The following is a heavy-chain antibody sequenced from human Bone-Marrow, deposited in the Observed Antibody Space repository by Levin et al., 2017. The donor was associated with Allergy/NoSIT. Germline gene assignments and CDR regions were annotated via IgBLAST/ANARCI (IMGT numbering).Heavy chain of an antibody. CDR3: ARDLDYYYYMDV. CDR1: GASVNSGSNY. V-gene: IGHV4-61*01. Sequence: AGGSLRLSCTVSGASVNSGSNYWSWIRQSPGKGLEWIGYIDYSGSTMYNPSLRSRVTISADTSKNQFSLKLTSVTAADTAVYYCARDLDYYYYMDVWGKGTTVTVSS. J-gene: IGHJ6*03. CDR2: IDYSGST.